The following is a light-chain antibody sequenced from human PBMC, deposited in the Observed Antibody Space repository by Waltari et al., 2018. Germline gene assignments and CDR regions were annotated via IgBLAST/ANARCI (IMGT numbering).Light chain of an antibody. CDR1: PSVSSH. V-gene: IGKV3-11*01. Sequence: IVLTQSPNTLSLSPAERATLSCRASPSVSSHLAWYQQKPGQAPRLLIYDASNRAAGVPARFSGSGSGTDFTLTISSLEPEDSAVYYCQQCSNWPPLYTFGQGTKLEIK. CDR3: QQCSNWPPLYT. J-gene: IGKJ2*01. CDR2: DAS.